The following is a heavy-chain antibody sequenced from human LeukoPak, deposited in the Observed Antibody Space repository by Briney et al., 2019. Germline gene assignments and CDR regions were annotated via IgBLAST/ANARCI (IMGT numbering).Heavy chain of an antibody. CDR1: GGSFSGYY. D-gene: IGHD1-26*01. V-gene: IGHV4-34*01. CDR3: ARDLRAGAIFDY. J-gene: IGHJ4*02. CDR2: INHSGST. Sequence: SETLSLTCAVYGGSFSGYYWSWIRQPPGKGLEWIGEINHSGSTNYNPSLKSRVTISVDTSKNQFSLKLSSVTAADTAVYYCARDLRAGAIFDYWGQGTLVTVSS.